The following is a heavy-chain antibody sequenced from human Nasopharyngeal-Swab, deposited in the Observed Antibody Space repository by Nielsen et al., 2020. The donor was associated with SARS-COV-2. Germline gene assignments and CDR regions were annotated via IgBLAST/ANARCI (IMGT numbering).Heavy chain of an antibody. CDR2: IYDGPNT. D-gene: IGHD2-15*01. J-gene: IGHJ4*02. CDR3: ARDAAGSGIDY. V-gene: IGHV3-53*01. CDR1: GFSVSSKH. Sequence: GESLKISCVVSGFSVSSKHMSWVRQAPGKGLEWVSVIYDGPNTLYADSVQGRFIISRDNSRNVLYLQMSGLTAEDTAVYYCARDAAGSGIDYWGQGALVTVSS.